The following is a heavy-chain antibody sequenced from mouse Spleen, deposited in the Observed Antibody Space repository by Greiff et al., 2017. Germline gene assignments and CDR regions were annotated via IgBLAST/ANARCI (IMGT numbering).Heavy chain of an antibody. J-gene: IGHJ3*01. D-gene: IGHD1-1*01. CDR2: ISSGSSTI. V-gene: IGHV5-17*01. CDR1: GFTFSDYG. Sequence: EVKLVESGGGLVKPGGSLKLSCAASGFTFSDYGMHWVRQAPEKGLEWVAYISSGSSTIYYADTVKGRFTISRDNAKNTLFLQMTSLRSEDTAMYYCVRDYYGSRFAYWGQGTLVTVSA. CDR3: VRDYYGSRFAY.